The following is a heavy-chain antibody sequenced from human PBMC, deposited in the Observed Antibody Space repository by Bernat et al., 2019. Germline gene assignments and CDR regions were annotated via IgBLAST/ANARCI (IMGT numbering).Heavy chain of an antibody. CDR3: ARGARRFLEWLLAY. J-gene: IGHJ4*02. Sequence: QVQLVQSGAEVKKPGSSVKVSCKASGGTFSSYAISWVRQAPGQRLEWMGWINAGNGNTKYSQKFQGRVTITRDTSASTAYMELSSLRSEDTAVYYCARGARRFLEWLLAYWGQGTLVTVSS. CDR2: INAGNGNT. D-gene: IGHD3-3*01. V-gene: IGHV1-3*01. CDR1: GGTFSSYA.